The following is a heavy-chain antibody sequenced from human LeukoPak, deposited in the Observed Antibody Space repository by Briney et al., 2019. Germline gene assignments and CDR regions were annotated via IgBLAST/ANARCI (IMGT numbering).Heavy chain of an antibody. CDR1: GFTFDDYA. D-gene: IGHD5-18*01. Sequence: GGSLRLSCAASGFTFDDYAMHWVRQAPGKGLEWVSGISWNSGCIGYADSVKGRFTISRDNAKNSLYLQMNSLRAEDTALYYCAKDMFKDTAMVRYYFDYWGQGTLVTVSS. V-gene: IGHV3-9*01. J-gene: IGHJ4*02. CDR2: ISWNSGCI. CDR3: AKDMFKDTAMVRYYFDY.